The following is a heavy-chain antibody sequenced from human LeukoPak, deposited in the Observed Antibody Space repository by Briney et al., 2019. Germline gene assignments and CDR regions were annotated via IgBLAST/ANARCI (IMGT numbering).Heavy chain of an antibody. CDR1: GGSISSGDYY. J-gene: IGHJ4*02. Sequence: SQTLSLTCTVSGGSISSGDYYWSWIRQPPGKGLEWIGYIYYSGSTYYNPSLKSRVTISVDTSKNQFSLQLSSVTAADTAVYYCARDSGYCSSTSCYPFDYWGQGTLVTVSS. D-gene: IGHD2-2*01. CDR3: ARDSGYCSSTSCYPFDY. V-gene: IGHV4-30-4*01. CDR2: IYYSGST.